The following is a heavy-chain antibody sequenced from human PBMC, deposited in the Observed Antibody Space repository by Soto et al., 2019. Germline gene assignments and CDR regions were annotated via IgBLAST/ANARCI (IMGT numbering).Heavy chain of an antibody. V-gene: IGHV3-74*01. CDR3: ASGPSKWELRGTAGYLTY. CDR2: INSDGSST. CDR1: GFTFSSYW. Sequence: EMQLVESGGGLVQPGGSLRLSCAASGFTFSSYWMHWVRQAPGKGLVWVSRINSDGSSTNYADSVKGRFTISRDNAKNTLYLRMNSLRGEYTAVYYRASGPSKWELRGTAGYLTYWGQGTLVTVSS. J-gene: IGHJ4*02. D-gene: IGHD1-26*01.